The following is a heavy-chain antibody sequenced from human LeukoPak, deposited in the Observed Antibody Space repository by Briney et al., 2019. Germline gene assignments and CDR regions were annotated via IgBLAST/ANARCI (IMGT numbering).Heavy chain of an antibody. CDR2: MNPNSGNT. Sequence: ASVKVSCKASGYTFTSYDINWVRQATGQGLEWMGWMNPNSGNTGYAQKFQGRVTMTRDTSTSTVYMELSSLRSEDTAVYYCASVTSGAHWFDPWGQGTLVTVSS. CDR3: ASVTSGAHWFDP. J-gene: IGHJ5*02. D-gene: IGHD3-10*01. V-gene: IGHV1-8*01. CDR1: GYTFTSYD.